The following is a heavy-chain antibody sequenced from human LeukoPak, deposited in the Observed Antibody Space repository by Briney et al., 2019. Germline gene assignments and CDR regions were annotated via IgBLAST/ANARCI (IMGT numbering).Heavy chain of an antibody. V-gene: IGHV4-59*01. CDR2: IYYSGST. D-gene: IGHD5-18*01. CDR3: ARETWIQLWKGAFDI. CDR1: GGSFSGYY. Sequence: PSETLSLTCAVYGGSFSGYYWSWIRQPPGKGLEWIGYIYYSGSTNYNPSLKSRVTISVDTSKNQFSLKLSSVTAADTAVYYCARETWIQLWKGAFDIWGQGTMVTVSS. J-gene: IGHJ3*02.